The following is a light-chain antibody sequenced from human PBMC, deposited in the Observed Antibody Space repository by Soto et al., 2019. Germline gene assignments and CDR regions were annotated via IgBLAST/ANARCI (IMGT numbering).Light chain of an antibody. V-gene: IGKV4-1*01. CDR3: QQYHDTPRT. J-gene: IGKJ1*01. CDR1: QSVLFNSNNKNY. Sequence: DIVMTQSPDSLAVSLGERATINCKSSQSVLFNSNNKNYLAWYQQKPGQPPKLLIYWASTRESGVPDRFSGSGSGTDFTLTISSLQAEDVAVYYCQQYHDTPRTFGRGTKVDIK. CDR2: WAS.